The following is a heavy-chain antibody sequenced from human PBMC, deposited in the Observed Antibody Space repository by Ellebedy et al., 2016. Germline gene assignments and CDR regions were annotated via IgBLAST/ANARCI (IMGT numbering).Heavy chain of an antibody. CDR3: AVRLRGRPT. Sequence: GGSLRLXXATSGFTVSNNYVSWVRQAPGKGLEWVSTIYSGGGTSYADSVKGRFTISRDNPKNTLCLQMNSLRAEDTAVYYCAVRLRGRPTWGQGILVTVSS. V-gene: IGHV3-53*01. D-gene: IGHD4-17*01. CDR2: IYSGGGT. CDR1: GFTVSNNY. J-gene: IGHJ4*02.